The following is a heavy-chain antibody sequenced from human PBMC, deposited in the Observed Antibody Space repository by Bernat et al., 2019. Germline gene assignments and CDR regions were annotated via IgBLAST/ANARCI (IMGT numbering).Heavy chain of an antibody. V-gene: IGHV1-69*17. D-gene: IGHD3-10*01. CDR1: GGTFSSYA. CDR2: IIPIFGIA. J-gene: IGHJ5*02. Sequence: QVQLVQSGAEVKKPGSSVKVSCKASGGTFSSYAISWVRQAPGQGLEWMGGIIPIFGIANYAQKFQGRVTITADKSTGTAYMELSSLRSEDTAVYYCARSIVQYYGSGSYYTWFDPWGQGTLVTVSS. CDR3: ARSIVQYYGSGSYYTWFDP.